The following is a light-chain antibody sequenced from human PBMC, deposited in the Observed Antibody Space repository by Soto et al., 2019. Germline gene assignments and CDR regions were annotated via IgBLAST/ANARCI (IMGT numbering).Light chain of an antibody. CDR2: GAS. V-gene: IGKV3-11*01. CDR3: QQRSNWPRT. J-gene: IGKJ1*01. Sequence: EMVMTQSPDTLSVSPGERATLSCMASQSVSIDLAWYQQTPGQAPRLLIYGASNRATGIPARFSGSGSGTDFTLTISSLEPEDFAVYYCQQRSNWPRTFGQGTKVDIK. CDR1: QSVSID.